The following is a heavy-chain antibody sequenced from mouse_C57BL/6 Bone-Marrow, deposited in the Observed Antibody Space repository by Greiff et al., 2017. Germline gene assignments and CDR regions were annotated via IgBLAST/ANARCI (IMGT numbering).Heavy chain of an antibody. Sequence: EVQLVESGTVLARPGASVKMSCKTSGYTFTSYWMHWVKQRPGQGLEWIGAIYPGNSDTSYNQKFTGKAKLTAVTSASTAYMELSSLTNEDTAVYYGKRNGLGGKNAMDYWGQGTSVTVSS. CDR3: KRNGLGGKNAMDY. CDR2: IYPGNSDT. V-gene: IGHV1-5*01. J-gene: IGHJ4*01. D-gene: IGHD1-2*01. CDR1: GYTFTSYW.